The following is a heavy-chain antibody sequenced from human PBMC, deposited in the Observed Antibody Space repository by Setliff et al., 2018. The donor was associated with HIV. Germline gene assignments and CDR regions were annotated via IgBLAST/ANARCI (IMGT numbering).Heavy chain of an antibody. J-gene: IGHJ4*02. D-gene: IGHD5-12*01. Sequence: ESLKISCKGSKYSFDNYWIGWVRQMPGKGLQYIGIIYPSDSDTRYSPSLQRQATLSADKSTSTVYLELTNLKASDSGVYYCARRGYSGFEGAWFDDWGQGTLVTVSS. V-gene: IGHV5-51*01. CDR1: KYSFDNYW. CDR2: IYPSDSDT. CDR3: ARRGYSGFEGAWFDD.